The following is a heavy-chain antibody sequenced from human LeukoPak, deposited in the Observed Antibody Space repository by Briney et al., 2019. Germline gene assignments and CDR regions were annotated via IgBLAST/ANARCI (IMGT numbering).Heavy chain of an antibody. CDR3: ARVPTKYCSGGSCTYDY. J-gene: IGHJ4*02. CDR2: IYTSGST. CDR1: GGSISSGSYY. D-gene: IGHD2-15*01. V-gene: IGHV4-61*02. Sequence: PSETLSLTCTVSGGSISSGSYYWSWIRQPAGKGLEWIGRIYTSGSTNYNPSLKSRVTISVDTSKNQFSLKLSSVTAADTAVYYCARVPTKYCSGGSCTYDYWGQGTLVTVSS.